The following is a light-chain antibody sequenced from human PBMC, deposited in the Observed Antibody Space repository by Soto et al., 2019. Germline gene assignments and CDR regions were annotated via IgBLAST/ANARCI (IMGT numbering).Light chain of an antibody. Sequence: QSVLTRTASVSGSPGQSITISCSGASSDVGPYKLVAWYQQHPDKAPKLIIHEGTKRPSGVSSRFSGSQSGTTASLTISGVQAEDEAEYYCCSYAPSDLIFGGGTKVTVL. CDR1: SSDVGPYKL. J-gene: IGLJ2*01. CDR2: EGT. V-gene: IGLV2-23*01. CDR3: CSYAPSDLI.